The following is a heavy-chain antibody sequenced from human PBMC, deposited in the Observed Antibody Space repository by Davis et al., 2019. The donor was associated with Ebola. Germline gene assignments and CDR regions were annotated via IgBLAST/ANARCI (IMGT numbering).Heavy chain of an antibody. CDR1: GGPISSYY. CDR3: ARNREYSYGWGPLDY. J-gene: IGHJ4*02. Sequence: PSETLSLTCTVSGGPISSYYWSWIRQPPGKGLEWIGYIYYSGSTNYNPPLKSRVTISVDTSKNQFSLKLSSVTAADTAVYYCARNREYSYGWGPLDYWGQGTLVTVSS. D-gene: IGHD5-18*01. V-gene: IGHV4-59*01. CDR2: IYYSGST.